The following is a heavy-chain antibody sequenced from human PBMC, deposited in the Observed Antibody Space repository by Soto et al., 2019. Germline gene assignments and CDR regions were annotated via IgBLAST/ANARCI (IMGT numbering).Heavy chain of an antibody. D-gene: IGHD4-4*01. V-gene: IGHV4-4*07. CDR3: ATGSLTTVTTRSDMDV. Sequence: QVQLQESGPGLVKPSETLSLTCTVSGGSISSYYWSWIRQPAGKGLAWIVRIYTSGSTNYNPSLRSRVTMSVDTSKNHFSLKLSSVSAADTAVYYCATGSLTTVTTRSDMDVWGQGPTVTVSS. J-gene: IGHJ6*02. CDR1: GGSISSYY. CDR2: IYTSGST.